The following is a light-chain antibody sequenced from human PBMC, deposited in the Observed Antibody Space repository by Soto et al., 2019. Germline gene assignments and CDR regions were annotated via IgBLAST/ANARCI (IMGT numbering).Light chain of an antibody. J-gene: IGLJ1*01. V-gene: IGLV2-14*01. CDR3: SSYTSSSTLLYV. CDR2: DVS. Sequence: HSALTQPASVSGSPGQSITISCTGTSSDVGGYNYVSWYQQHPAKAPKLMIYDVSNRPSGVSNRFSGSKSGNTASLTISGLQAEDEADYYCSSYTSSSTLLYVFGTGTKLTVL. CDR1: SSDVGGYNY.